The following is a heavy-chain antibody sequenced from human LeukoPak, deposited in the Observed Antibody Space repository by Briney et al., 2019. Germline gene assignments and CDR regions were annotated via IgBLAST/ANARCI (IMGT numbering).Heavy chain of an antibody. D-gene: IGHD1-1*01. CDR3: ARAGDWNDLPY. CDR1: GGSINNFY. CDR2: IFYTGST. Sequence: ASETLSLTCSVSGGSINNFYWSWIRRSPGKGLEYIGYIFYTGSTNYNPSLKGRVSISVDTSRNQFSLRLNSVTAADTAVYYCARAGDWNDLPYWGQGILVIVSS. J-gene: IGHJ4*02. V-gene: IGHV4-59*01.